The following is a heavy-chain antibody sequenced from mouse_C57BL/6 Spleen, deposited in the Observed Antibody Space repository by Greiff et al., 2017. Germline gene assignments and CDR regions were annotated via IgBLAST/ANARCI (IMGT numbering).Heavy chain of an antibody. D-gene: IGHD2-2*01. Sequence: EVHLVESGGGLVKPGGSLKLSCAASGFTFSDYGMHWVRQAPEKGLEWVAYISSGSSTIYYADTVKGRFTISRDNAKNTLFLQMTSLRSEDTVMYYCAKYGYVGAFDYWGQGTTLTVSS. V-gene: IGHV5-17*01. J-gene: IGHJ2*01. CDR2: ISSGSSTI. CDR1: GFTFSDYG. CDR3: AKYGYVGAFDY.